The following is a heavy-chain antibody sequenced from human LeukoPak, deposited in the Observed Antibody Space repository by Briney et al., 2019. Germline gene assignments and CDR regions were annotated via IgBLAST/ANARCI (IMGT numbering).Heavy chain of an antibody. CDR3: AKRKTVVQGVHDAFDI. CDR2: T. J-gene: IGHJ3*02. V-gene: IGHV3-23*01. Sequence: TYYADSVKDRFTISRDNSKNTLYLQMNSLRAEDTAVYYCAKRKTVVQGVHDAFDIWGQGTMVTVSS. D-gene: IGHD3-10*01.